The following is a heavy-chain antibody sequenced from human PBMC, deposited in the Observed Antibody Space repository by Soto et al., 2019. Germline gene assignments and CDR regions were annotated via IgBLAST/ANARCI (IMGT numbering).Heavy chain of an antibody. J-gene: IGHJ6*02. CDR2: IYPGDSDT. Sequence: GESLKISCKGSGYSFTSYWIGWVRQIPGKGLEWMGIIYPGDSDTRYSPSFQGQVTISADNSISTAYLQWSSLKASDTAMYYCASPGVAKGSGGRGGNYYYGMDVWGQGTTVTVSS. CDR3: ASPGVAKGSGGRGGNYYYGMDV. V-gene: IGHV5-51*01. CDR1: GYSFTSYW. D-gene: IGHD2-15*01.